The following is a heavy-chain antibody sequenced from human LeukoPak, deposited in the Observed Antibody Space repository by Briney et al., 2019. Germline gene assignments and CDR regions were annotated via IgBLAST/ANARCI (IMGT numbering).Heavy chain of an antibody. V-gene: IGHV1-69*04. CDR3: ARELIVVVPTARDAFDI. D-gene: IGHD2-2*01. Sequence: SVKVSCKASGGTFSSYTISWVRQAPGQGLEWMGRIIPILGIANYAQKFQGRVTITEDKSTSTAYMELSSLRSEDTAVYYCARELIVVVPTARDAFDIWGQGTMVTVSS. CDR1: GGTFSSYT. J-gene: IGHJ3*02. CDR2: IIPILGIA.